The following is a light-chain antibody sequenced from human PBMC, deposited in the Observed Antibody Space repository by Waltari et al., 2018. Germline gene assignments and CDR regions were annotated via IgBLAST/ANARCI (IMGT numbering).Light chain of an antibody. CDR3: MQGLQLPIT. Sequence: IVMTQPPLSLSVTPGQPASISCKSSQSLLHSDGRTCLFWYLQKPGQSPQLLIHEVSRRFSGVPERFSGSGSGTDFTLKISRVEAEDVGVYYCMQGLQLPITFGQGTRLEIK. CDR1: QSLLHSDGRTC. CDR2: EVS. J-gene: IGKJ5*01. V-gene: IGKV2-29*02.